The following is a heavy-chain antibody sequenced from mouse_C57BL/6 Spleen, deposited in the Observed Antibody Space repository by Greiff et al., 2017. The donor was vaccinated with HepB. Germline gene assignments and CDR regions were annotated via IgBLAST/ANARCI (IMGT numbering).Heavy chain of an antibody. CDR2: ISYDGSN. D-gene: IGHD2-4*01. J-gene: IGHJ2*01. V-gene: IGHV3-6*01. CDR1: GYSITSGYY. Sequence: DVKLQESGPGLVKPSQSLSLTCSVTGYSITSGYYWNWIRQFPGNKLEWMGYISYDGSNNYNPSLKNRISITRDTSKNQFFLKLNSVTTEDTATYYCARQSAYYDYFDYWGQGTTLTVSS. CDR3: ARQSAYYDYFDY.